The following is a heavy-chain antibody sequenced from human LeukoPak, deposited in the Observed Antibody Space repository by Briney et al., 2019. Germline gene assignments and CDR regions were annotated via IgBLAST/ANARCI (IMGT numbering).Heavy chain of an antibody. D-gene: IGHD3-16*01. Sequence: ASVKVSCKASGYTFTSYDINWVRQAPGQGLEWMGWIYPNTGGTNFAEKFQGRVTLTRDTSITTAYMELSGLNFDDTAVYYCVRENWYYDHWGQGTLVTVSS. CDR2: IYPNTGGT. J-gene: IGHJ4*02. CDR3: VRENWYYDH. CDR1: GYTFTSYD. V-gene: IGHV1-2*02.